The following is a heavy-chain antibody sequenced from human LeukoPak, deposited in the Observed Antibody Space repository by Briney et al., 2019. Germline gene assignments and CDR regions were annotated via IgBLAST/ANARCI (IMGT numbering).Heavy chain of an antibody. CDR1: GGTFSSYA. CDR2: IIPIVGTA. J-gene: IGHJ6*04. CDR3: ASLLNYYGSGSYYAEEDA. V-gene: IGHV1-69*01. Sequence: SVKLSCKASGGTFSSYAISWVRQAPGQGLEWMGGIIPIVGTANYAQKFQGRVTITADESTSTAYMELSSLRSEATAVYYCASLLNYYGSGSYYAEEDAWGKGTTVTVSS. D-gene: IGHD3-10*01.